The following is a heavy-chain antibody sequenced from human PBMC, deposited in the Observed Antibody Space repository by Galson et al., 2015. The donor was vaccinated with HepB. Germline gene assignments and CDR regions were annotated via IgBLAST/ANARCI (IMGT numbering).Heavy chain of an antibody. CDR2: MWYDGSNK. V-gene: IGHV3-33*01. J-gene: IGHJ4*02. Sequence: SLRLSCAASGFTFSNYGIHWVRQAPGKGLEWVAVMWYDGSNKYYADSVKGRFTISRDNSNNTLYLQMNSLRDEDTAVYFCARETGSSSWYVVGPFDYWGQGTLVTVSS. CDR3: ARETGSSSWYVVGPFDY. D-gene: IGHD6-13*01. CDR1: GFTFSNYG.